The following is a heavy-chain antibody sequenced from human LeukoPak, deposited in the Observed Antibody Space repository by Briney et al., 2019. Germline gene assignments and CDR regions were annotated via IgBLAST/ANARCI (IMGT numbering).Heavy chain of an antibody. J-gene: IGHJ3*02. CDR2: ISAYNGNT. CDR1: GYTFTSYG. Sequence: PAASVKVSCKASGYTFTSYGISWVRQAPGQGLEWMGWISAYNGNTNYAQKLQGRVTMTTDTSTSTAYMELRSLRSDDTAVYYCARRSGGIAAAGASDIWGQGTMVTVSS. D-gene: IGHD6-13*01. CDR3: ARRSGGIAAAGASDI. V-gene: IGHV1-18*04.